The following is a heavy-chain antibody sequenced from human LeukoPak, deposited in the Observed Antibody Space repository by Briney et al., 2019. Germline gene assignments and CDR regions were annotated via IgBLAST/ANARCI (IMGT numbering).Heavy chain of an antibody. V-gene: IGHV3-30-3*01. D-gene: IGHD2-21*02. CDR2: ISYDGSNK. CDR3: ARGAYCGGDCYSDFDY. J-gene: IGHJ4*02. CDR1: GFTFSSYA. Sequence: GGSLRLSCAASGFTFSSYAMHWVRQAPGKGLEWVAVISYDGSNKYYADSVKGRFTISRDNAKNSLYLQMNSLRAEDTAVYYCARGAYCGGDCYSDFDYWGQGTLVTVSS.